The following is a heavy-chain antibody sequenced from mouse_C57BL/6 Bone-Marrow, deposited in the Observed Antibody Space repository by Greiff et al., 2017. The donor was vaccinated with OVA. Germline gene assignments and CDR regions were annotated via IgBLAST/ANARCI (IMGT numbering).Heavy chain of an antibody. V-gene: IGHV1-69*01. CDR2: IDPSDSYT. D-gene: IGHD2-2*01. CDR1: GYTFTSYW. Sequence: VQLQQPGAELVMPGASVKLSCKASGYTFTSYWMHWVKQRPGQGLEWIGEIDPSDSYTNYNQKFKGKSTLTVDKSSSTAYMQLSSLTSEDSAVYYCARLGGGYDGFAYWGQGTLVTVSA. CDR3: ARLGGGYDGFAY. J-gene: IGHJ3*01.